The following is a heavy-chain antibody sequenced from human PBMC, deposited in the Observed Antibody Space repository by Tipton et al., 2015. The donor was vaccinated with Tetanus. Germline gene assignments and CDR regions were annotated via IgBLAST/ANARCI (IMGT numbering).Heavy chain of an antibody. Sequence: QSGAEVKKPGSSVKVSCKASGGTFTFTKYALSWVRQAPGQGLEWVGGIIPIFGTTTSARKFQGRVTITADESTSTAYMELSGLRSDDTAMYFCARLVKQWLVPEDYWGQGTLVIVS. CDR1: GGTFTFTKYA. CDR3: ARLVKQWLVPEDY. CDR2: IIPIFGTT. D-gene: IGHD5-12*01. V-gene: IGHV1-69*01. J-gene: IGHJ4*02.